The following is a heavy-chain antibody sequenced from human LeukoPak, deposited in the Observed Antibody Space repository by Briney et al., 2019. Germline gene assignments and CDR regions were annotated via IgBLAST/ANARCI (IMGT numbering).Heavy chain of an antibody. V-gene: IGHV3-21*01. CDR3: ARDLVPAAIYERNWFDP. J-gene: IGHJ5*02. Sequence: PGGSLRLSCAASGFTFSSYSMNWVRQAPGKGLEWVSSISSSSSYIYYADSVKGRFTISRDNAKNSLYLQMNSLRAEDTAVYYCARDLVPAAIYERNWFDPWGQGTLSPSPQ. CDR2: ISSSSSYI. CDR1: GFTFSSYS. D-gene: IGHD2-2*02.